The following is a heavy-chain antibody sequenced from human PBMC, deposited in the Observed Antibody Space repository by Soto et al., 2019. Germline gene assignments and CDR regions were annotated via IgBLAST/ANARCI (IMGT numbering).Heavy chain of an antibody. CDR3: AKASTTISPDY. Sequence: EVQLLESGGGLVQPGGSLRLSCAASGFTFTDYATTWVRQAPGKGLEWVSSISGSGSSTFYAASVKGRFTISRDNSRNTASQQMNSLRAEDTAVYYCAKASTTISPDYWGQGTLVTVSS. CDR1: GFTFTDYA. V-gene: IGHV3-23*01. D-gene: IGHD2-2*01. CDR2: ISGSGSST. J-gene: IGHJ4*02.